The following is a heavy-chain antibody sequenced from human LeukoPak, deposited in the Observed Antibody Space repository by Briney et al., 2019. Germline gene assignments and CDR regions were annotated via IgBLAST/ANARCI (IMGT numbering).Heavy chain of an antibody. CDR3: TRGYYDSGGSYVLVY. CDR2: IRSQPYGGTT. J-gene: IGHJ4*01. D-gene: IGHD3-22*01. V-gene: IGHV3-49*04. Sequence: GGSLRLSCTTSGFTFGDYAMTWVRQAPGKGLEWVGFIRSQPYGGTTDYAASVEGRFTISRDDSKSIAYLQMNSLKTEDTAVYYCTRGYYDSGGSYVLVYWGRGTLVSVSS. CDR1: GFTFGDYA.